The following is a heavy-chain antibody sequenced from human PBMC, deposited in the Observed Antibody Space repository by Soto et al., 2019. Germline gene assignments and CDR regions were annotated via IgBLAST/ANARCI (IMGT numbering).Heavy chain of an antibody. Sequence: QVQLVQSGAEVKKPGSSVKVSCKASGGTFSSYAISWVRQAPGQGLEWMGGIIPIFGTANYAQKFQGRVTNTADESTSTAYRALSTLRSDDMAVHYCATRTLDSTYFSGPIGMDVWGQGTTVTVSS. V-gene: IGHV1-69*01. CDR3: ATRTLDSTYFSGPIGMDV. CDR1: GGTFSSYA. J-gene: IGHJ6*02. CDR2: IIPIFGTA. D-gene: IGHD4-4*01.